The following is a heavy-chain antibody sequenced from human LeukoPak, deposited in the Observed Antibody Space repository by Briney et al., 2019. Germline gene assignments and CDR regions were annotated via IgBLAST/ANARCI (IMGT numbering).Heavy chain of an antibody. CDR3: ASAEYQLLGYWWNWFDP. V-gene: IGHV1-69*13. CDR1: GGTFSSYA. D-gene: IGHD2-2*01. J-gene: IGHJ5*02. Sequence: SVKVSCKASGGTFSSYAISWVRQAPGQGLEWMGGIIPIFGTANYAQKFQGRVAITADESTSTAYMELSSLRSEDTAVYYCASAEYQLLGYWWNWFDPWGQGTLVTVSS. CDR2: IIPIFGTA.